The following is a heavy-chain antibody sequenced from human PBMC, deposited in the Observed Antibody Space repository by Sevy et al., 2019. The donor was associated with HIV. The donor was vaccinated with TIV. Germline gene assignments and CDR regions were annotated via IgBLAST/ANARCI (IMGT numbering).Heavy chain of an antibody. V-gene: IGHV4-59*08. D-gene: IGHD1-26*01. Sequence: SETLSLTCTVSGGSITSLYWGWIRQPPGKGLEWIANIYYNGNTNYNPSLKSRVTISLDTSKNQFSLRLSSVTAADTAIHYCAGENAWGRGYSWGQGTLVTVS. CDR1: GGSITSLY. CDR3: AGENAWGRGYS. CDR2: IYYNGNT. J-gene: IGHJ4*02.